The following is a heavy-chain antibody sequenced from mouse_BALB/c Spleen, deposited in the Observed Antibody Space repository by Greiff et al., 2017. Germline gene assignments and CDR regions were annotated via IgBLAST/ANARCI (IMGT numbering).Heavy chain of an antibody. CDR3: ARSYYGSSYGAMDY. Sequence: QVQLKQPGAELVKPGASVKLSCKASGYTFTSYWMHWVKQRPGQGLEWIGEINPSNGRTNYNEKFKSKATLTVDKSSSTAYMQLSSLTSEDSAVYYCARSYYGSSYGAMDYWGQGTSVTVSS. V-gene: IGHV1S81*02. CDR2: INPSNGRT. D-gene: IGHD1-1*01. J-gene: IGHJ4*01. CDR1: GYTFTSYW.